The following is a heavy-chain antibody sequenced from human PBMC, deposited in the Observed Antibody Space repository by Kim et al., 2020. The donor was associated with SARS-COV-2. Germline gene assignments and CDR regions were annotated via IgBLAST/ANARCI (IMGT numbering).Heavy chain of an antibody. CDR1: GGSFSGYY. V-gene: IGHV4-34*01. D-gene: IGHD3-10*01. CDR2: INHSGST. Sequence: SETLSLTCAVYGGSFSGYYWSWIRQPPGKGLEWIGEINHSGSTNYNPSLKSRVTISVDTSKNQFSLKLSSVTAADTAVYYCARERRSTMVRGAIFDYWG. CDR3: ARERRSTMVRGAIFDY. J-gene: IGHJ4*01.